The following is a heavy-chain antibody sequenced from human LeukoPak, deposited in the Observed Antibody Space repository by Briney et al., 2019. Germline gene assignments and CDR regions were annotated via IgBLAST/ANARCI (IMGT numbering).Heavy chain of an antibody. CDR1: GFTFDDYG. Sequence: GGSLRLSCAASGFTFDDYGMSWVRQAPGKGLEWVSGINWNGGSRGYADPVKGRFTISQDNAKNSLYLQMNRLRGEDTALYYCARGLVRGNDAFDIWGQGTMVTVSS. CDR2: INWNGGSR. V-gene: IGHV3-20*04. D-gene: IGHD2-8*02. CDR3: ARGLVRGNDAFDI. J-gene: IGHJ3*02.